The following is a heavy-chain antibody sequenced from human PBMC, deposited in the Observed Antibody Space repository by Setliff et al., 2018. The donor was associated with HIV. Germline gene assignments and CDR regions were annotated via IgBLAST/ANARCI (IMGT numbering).Heavy chain of an antibody. CDR2: IHPSGET. J-gene: IGHJ6*02. Sequence: SETLPLTCTVSGGSINYYYWSWIRQPPGKNPEYIGYIHPSGETYYSPSLMSRLTISLDTANNRFSLRLTSATAADTAIYYCARKAADVSGGGMDVWGQGTTVTVSS. V-gene: IGHV4-4*08. CDR3: ARKAADVSGGGMDV. CDR1: GGSINYYY. D-gene: IGHD2-15*01.